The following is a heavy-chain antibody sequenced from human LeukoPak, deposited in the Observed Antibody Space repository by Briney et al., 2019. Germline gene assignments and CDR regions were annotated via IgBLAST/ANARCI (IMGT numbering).Heavy chain of an antibody. V-gene: IGHV4-34*01. D-gene: IGHD6-13*01. J-gene: IGHJ6*03. CDR2: INHSGST. CDR3: ARAKRLAAAPMDA. CDR1: GGSFSGYY. Sequence: SETLSLTCAVYGGSFSGYYWSWIRQPPGKGLEWIGEINHSGSTNYNPSLKSRVTISVDTSKNQFSLKLSSVTAADTAVYYCARAKRLAAAPMDAWGKGTTVTVSS.